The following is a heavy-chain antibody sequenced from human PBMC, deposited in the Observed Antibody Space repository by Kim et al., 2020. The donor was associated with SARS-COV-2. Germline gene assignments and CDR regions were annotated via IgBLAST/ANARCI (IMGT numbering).Heavy chain of an antibody. CDR3: ARLRPNYYGSGSFFQKTWFDP. D-gene: IGHD3-10*01. V-gene: IGHV4-34*01. J-gene: IGHJ5*02. CDR2: INHSGST. Sequence: SETLSLTCAVYGGSFSGYYWSWIRQPPGKGLEWIGEINHSGSTNYNPSLKRRVTISVDTSKNQFSLKLSSVTAADTAVYYCARLRPNYYGSGSFFQKTWFDPWGQGTLVTVSS. CDR1: GGSFSGYY.